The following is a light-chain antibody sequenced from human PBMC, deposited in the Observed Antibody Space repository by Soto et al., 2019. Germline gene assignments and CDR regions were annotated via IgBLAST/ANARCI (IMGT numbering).Light chain of an antibody. J-gene: IGLJ3*02. CDR3: SSYTSSSTLAV. V-gene: IGLV2-18*02. CDR1: STDFVGYNR. CDR2: EVS. Sequence: QSALTQPPSVSGSPGQSVTISCTGTSTDFVGYNRVSWYQQPPGTAPKLMIYEVSKRPSGVPDRFSGSKSGNTASLTISGLQAEDEADYYCSSYTSSSTLAVFGGGTKLTVL.